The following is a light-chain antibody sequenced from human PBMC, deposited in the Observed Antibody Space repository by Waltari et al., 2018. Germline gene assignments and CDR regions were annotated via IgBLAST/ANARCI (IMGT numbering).Light chain of an antibody. J-gene: IGLJ3*02. CDR1: SSNIGSNT. Sequence: QSVLTQPPSASGTPGQRVTISCSGSSSNIGSNTVNWYQQLPGTAPKLLSYSNNQRPSGVPDRFSGSKSGTSASLAISGLQSEDEADYYCAAWDDSFWVFGGGTKLTVL. CDR3: AAWDDSFWV. CDR2: SNN. V-gene: IGLV1-44*01.